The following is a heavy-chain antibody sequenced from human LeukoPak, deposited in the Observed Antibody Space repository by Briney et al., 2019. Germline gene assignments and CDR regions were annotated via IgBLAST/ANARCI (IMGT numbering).Heavy chain of an antibody. V-gene: IGHV1-2*02. D-gene: IGHD3-22*01. CDR3: ARVLLYYYDSSGPLDAFDI. J-gene: IGHJ3*02. CDR2: INPNSGGT. CDR1: GYTFTGYY. Sequence: ASVKVSCKASGYTFTGYYMHWVRQAPGQGLEWMGWINPNSGGTNYAQKFQGRVTMTRDTSISTAYMELSRLGSDDTAVYYCARVLLYYYDSSGPLDAFDIWGQGIMVTVSS.